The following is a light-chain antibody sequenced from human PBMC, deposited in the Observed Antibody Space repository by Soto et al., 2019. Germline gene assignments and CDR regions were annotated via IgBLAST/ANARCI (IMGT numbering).Light chain of an antibody. CDR3: QQYGSSQIT. J-gene: IGKJ4*01. Sequence: IRLNQSPCTLSLSQEERATLSCRASQSVSSSYLAWYQQKPGQAPRLLIYGASSRATGIPDRFSGSGSGTDFTLTISRPEPEDFAVYYCQQYGSSQITFGGGTKVDVK. V-gene: IGKV3-20*01. CDR2: GAS. CDR1: QSVSSSY.